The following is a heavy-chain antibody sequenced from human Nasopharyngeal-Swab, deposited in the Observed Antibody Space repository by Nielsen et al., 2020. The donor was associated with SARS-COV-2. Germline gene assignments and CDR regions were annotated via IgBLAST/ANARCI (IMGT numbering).Heavy chain of an antibody. V-gene: IGHV3-23*01. CDR3: AKDPPVYSSSWYYY. Sequence: WIRQPPGKGLEWVSAISGSGGSTYYVDSVKGRFTISRDNSKNTLYLQMNSLRAEDTAVYYCAKDPPVYSSSWYYYWGQGTLVTVSS. CDR2: ISGSGGST. J-gene: IGHJ4*02. D-gene: IGHD6-13*01.